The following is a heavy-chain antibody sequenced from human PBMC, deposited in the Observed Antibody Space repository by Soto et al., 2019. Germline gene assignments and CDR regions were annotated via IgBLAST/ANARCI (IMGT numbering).Heavy chain of an antibody. Sequence: QVQLQQWGAGLLKPSETLSLTCAVYGGSFSGYYWSWIRQPPGKGLEWLGEINHSGSTNYNPSLKSRVTISVDTSKNQFSLKLSSVTAADTAVYYCARAKRSLLRFFGHYMDVWGQGTTVTVSS. CDR2: INHSGST. CDR3: ARAKRSLLRFFGHYMDV. D-gene: IGHD3-3*01. CDR1: GGSFSGYY. J-gene: IGHJ6*02. V-gene: IGHV4-34*01.